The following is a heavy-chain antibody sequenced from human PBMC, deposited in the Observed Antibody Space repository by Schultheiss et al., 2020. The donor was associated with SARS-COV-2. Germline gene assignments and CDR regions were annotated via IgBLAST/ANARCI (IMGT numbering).Heavy chain of an antibody. CDR2: IKQDGSKK. J-gene: IGHJ6*02. D-gene: IGHD6-6*01. CDR3: AKSSGGMDV. Sequence: GGSLRLSCAASGFTFSSYWMGWVRQAPGKGLEWVANIKQDGSKKYYVDSVKGRFTISRDNSKNTLYLQMNSLRAEDTAVYYCAKSSGGMDVWGQGTTVTVSS. CDR1: GFTFSSYW. V-gene: IGHV3-7*01.